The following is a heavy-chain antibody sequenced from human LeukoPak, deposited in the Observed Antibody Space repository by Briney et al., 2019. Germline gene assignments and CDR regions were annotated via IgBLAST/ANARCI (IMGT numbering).Heavy chain of an antibody. V-gene: IGHV3-21*01. Sequence: GGSLRLSCLASGFSFNSYTMTWVREAPGKGLEWVSTISPVSSYTWYAESVKGRYTISRDDPKNSLYLQMDSLRAEDTAVYYCVRDVSRRIGMDVWGQGTTVTVSS. J-gene: IGHJ6*02. CDR3: VRDVSRRIGMDV. CDR2: ISPVSSYT. D-gene: IGHD2/OR15-2a*01. CDR1: GFSFNSYT.